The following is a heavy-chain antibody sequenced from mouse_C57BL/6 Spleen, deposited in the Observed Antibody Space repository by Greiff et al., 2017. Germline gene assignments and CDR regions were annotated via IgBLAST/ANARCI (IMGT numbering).Heavy chain of an antibody. J-gene: IGHJ2*01. D-gene: IGHD2-2*01. Sequence: DVKLVESGGGLVQPGGSLTLSCAASGFTFSDAGMDWVRQPPEKGLEWVAEIRNKANNHATSYDEAVKGRFTISRDDSKSSVYLKMNSLRAEDTGIYYCTRSRLSTMVTYYFDYWGQGTTLTVSS. V-gene: IGHV6-6*01. CDR2: IRNKANNHAT. CDR1: GFTFSDAG. CDR3: TRSRLSTMVTYYFDY.